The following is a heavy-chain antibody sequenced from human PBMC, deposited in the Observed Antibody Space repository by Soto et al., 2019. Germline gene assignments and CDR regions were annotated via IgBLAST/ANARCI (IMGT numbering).Heavy chain of an antibody. D-gene: IGHD4-17*01. Sequence: QITLKESGPTLVKPTQTLTLTCTFSGFSLSTSGVGVGWIRQPPGKALEWLALIYWDDDKRYSPSLKSRLTIRKXXSKNQVVLTMTNMDPVDTATYYCAHRGDYGGYFDYWGQGTLVTVSS. J-gene: IGHJ4*02. CDR3: AHRGDYGGYFDY. V-gene: IGHV2-5*02. CDR1: GFSLSTSGVG. CDR2: IYWDDDK.